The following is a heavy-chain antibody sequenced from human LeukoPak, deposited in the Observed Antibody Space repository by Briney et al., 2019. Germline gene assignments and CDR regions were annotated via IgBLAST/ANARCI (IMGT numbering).Heavy chain of an antibody. J-gene: IGHJ4*02. V-gene: IGHV7-4-1*02. D-gene: IGHD2-2*01. CDR1: GYTFTSYA. CDR3: ARDAADRCSSTSCYDY. Sequence: EASVKVSCKASGYTFTSYAMNWVRQAPGQGLEWMGWINTNTGNPTYAQGFTGRFVFSLDTSVSTAYPQISSLKAEDTAVYYCARDAADRCSSTSCYDYWGRGTLVTVSS. CDR2: INTNTGNP.